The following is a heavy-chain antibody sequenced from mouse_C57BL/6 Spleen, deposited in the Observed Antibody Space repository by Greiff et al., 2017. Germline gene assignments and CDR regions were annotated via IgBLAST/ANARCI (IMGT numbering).Heavy chain of an antibody. CDR1: GFTFSGYA. CDR2: ISDGGSYT. D-gene: IGHD1-1*01. V-gene: IGHV5-4*01. Sequence: EVQLVESGGGLVKPGGSLKLSCAASGFTFSGYAMSWVRQTPEKRLEWVATISDGGSYTYYPDNVKGRFTISRDNAKNNLYLQMSHLKSEDTAMYYCARDGDYYGSSYVAYWGQGTLVTVSA. J-gene: IGHJ3*01. CDR3: ARDGDYYGSSYVAY.